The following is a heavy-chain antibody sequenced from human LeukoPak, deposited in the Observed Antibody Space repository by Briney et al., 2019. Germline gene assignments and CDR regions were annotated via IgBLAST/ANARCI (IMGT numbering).Heavy chain of an antibody. D-gene: IGHD6-6*01. CDR1: GFTFTTYA. CDR2: IGTAGDT. CDR3: ARGPRSSIAARPTQYYYYMDV. V-gene: IGHV3-13*01. Sequence: GGSLRLSCAASGFTFTTYAVTWVRQAPGKGLEWVSAIGTAGDTYYPGSVKGRFTISRENAKNSLYLQMNSLRAGDTAVYYCARGPRSSIAARPTQYYYYMDVWGKGTTVTVSS. J-gene: IGHJ6*03.